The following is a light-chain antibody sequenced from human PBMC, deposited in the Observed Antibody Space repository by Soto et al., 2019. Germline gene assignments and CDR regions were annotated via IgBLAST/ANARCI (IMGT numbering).Light chain of an antibody. CDR3: LQESGYPRT. CDR2: AAS. V-gene: IGKV1-6*02. J-gene: IGKJ1*01. CDR1: QDIRNE. Sequence: AIQMTQSPSSLSASVGDRVTITCRASQDIRNEVGWYQQKPGKAPKFLIYAASSLHSGVPSRFSGSGSSTDFTRTISSLQPEDFATYYCLQESGYPRTFGQGTKVEIK.